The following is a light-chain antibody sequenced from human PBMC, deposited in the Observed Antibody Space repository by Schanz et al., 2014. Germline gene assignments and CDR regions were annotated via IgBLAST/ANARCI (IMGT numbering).Light chain of an antibody. CDR3: SAYVQGRNFVA. J-gene: IGLJ2*01. V-gene: IGLV2-14*01. CDR1: SSDVGGYNY. Sequence: QSALTQPASVSGSPGQSITISCTGTSSDVGGYNYVSWYQQHPGKAPKLMIYDVTKRPSGVPDRFSGSKSGNTASLTISGLQAEDEADYYCSAYVQGRNFVAFGGGTKLTVL. CDR2: DVT.